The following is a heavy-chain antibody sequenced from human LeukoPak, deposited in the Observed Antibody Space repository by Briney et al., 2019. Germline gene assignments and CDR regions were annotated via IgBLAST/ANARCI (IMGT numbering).Heavy chain of an antibody. D-gene: IGHD3-9*01. CDR2: IYHSGST. Sequence: SETLSLTCTVSGYSISSGYYWGWIRQPPGKGLEWIGSIYHSGSTYYNPSLKSRVTISVDTSKNQFSLKLSSVTAADTAVYYCAREIPYYDILTGYYGGVDVWGKGTTVTVSS. J-gene: IGHJ6*04. V-gene: IGHV4-38-2*02. CDR3: AREIPYYDILTGYYGGVDV. CDR1: GYSISSGYY.